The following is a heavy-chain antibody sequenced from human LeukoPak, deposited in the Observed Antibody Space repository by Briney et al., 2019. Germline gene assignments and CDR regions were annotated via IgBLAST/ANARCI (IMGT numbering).Heavy chain of an antibody. V-gene: IGHV3-30*02. CDR3: TTYGSGRKFDY. CDR2: IRYDGSNK. CDR1: GFTFSSCG. J-gene: IGHJ4*02. D-gene: IGHD3-10*01. Sequence: GRSLRLSCAASGFTFSSCGFHWVRQAPGKGLEWVAFIRYDGSNKYYADSVKGRFTISRDNSKNTLYLQMNSLKSEDTAVYYCTTYGSGRKFDYWGQGILVTVSS.